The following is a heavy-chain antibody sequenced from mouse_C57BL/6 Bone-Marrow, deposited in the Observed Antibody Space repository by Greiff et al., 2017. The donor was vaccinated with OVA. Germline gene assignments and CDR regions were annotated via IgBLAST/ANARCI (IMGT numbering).Heavy chain of an antibody. Sequence: DVQLVESGPGLVKPSQSLSLTCSVTGYSITSGYYWNWIRQFPGNKLEWMGYISYDGSNNYNPSLKNRISITRDTSKNQFFLKLNSVTTEDTATYYCAREQYYYAMDYWGQGTSVTVSS. CDR3: AREQYYYAMDY. J-gene: IGHJ4*01. CDR1: GYSITSGYY. CDR2: ISYDGSN. V-gene: IGHV3-6*01.